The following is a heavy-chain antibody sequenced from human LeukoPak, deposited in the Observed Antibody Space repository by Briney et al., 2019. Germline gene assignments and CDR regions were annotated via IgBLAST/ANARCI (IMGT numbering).Heavy chain of an antibody. J-gene: IGHJ4*02. CDR1: GFNFGRYS. D-gene: IGHD3-10*01. CDR3: AGKSASGNYPLDY. Sequence: PGGSLRLSCAASGFNFGRYSMTWLRQAPGKGLEWVSVMSADSATTFYADSVKGRFTISRDNAKNTVFLQMSSLRAEDTALYYCAGKSASGNYPLDYWGQGTLVTVSS. V-gene: IGHV3-23*01. CDR2: MSADSATT.